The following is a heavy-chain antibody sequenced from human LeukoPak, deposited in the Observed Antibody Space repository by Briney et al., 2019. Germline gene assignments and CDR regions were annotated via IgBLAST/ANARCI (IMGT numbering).Heavy chain of an antibody. CDR1: GYTFTSYG. CDR3: ARDTNYDFWSGYYPPEYFDY. CDR2: ISAYNGNT. Sequence: ASVKVTFKASGYTFTSYGISWVRQAPGQGLEWMGWISAYNGNTNYAQKLQGRVTMTTDTSTSTAYMELRSLRSDDTAVHYCARDTNYDFWSGYYPPEYFDYWGQGSLVTVSS. J-gene: IGHJ4*02. D-gene: IGHD3-3*01. V-gene: IGHV1-18*01.